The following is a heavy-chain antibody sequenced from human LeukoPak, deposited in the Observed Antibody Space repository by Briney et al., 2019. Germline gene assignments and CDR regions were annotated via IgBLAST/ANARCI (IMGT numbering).Heavy chain of an antibody. J-gene: IGHJ4*02. CDR1: GGSFSGYY. Sequence: PSETLSLTCAVYGGSFSGYYWSWIRQPPGKGLEWIGEINHSGSTNYNPSLKSRVTISVDTSKNQFSLKLSSVTAADTAVYYCARTPQDLWFGELYFDYWGQGTLVTVSS. D-gene: IGHD3-10*01. CDR2: INHSGST. V-gene: IGHV4-34*01. CDR3: ARTPQDLWFGELYFDY.